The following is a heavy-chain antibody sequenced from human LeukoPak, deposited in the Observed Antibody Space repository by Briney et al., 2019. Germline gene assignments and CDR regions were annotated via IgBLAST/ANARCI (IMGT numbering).Heavy chain of an antibody. J-gene: IGHJ4*02. CDR2: ISGSGGTT. CDR3: AKAVSSWYGDCHY. V-gene: IGHV3-23*01. Sequence: PGGSLRLSCAASGVTFSDYAMSWVRQAPRKGLEWVSTISGSGGTTYYADSVKGRFTISRDNSKNTVYLQMNSLRPEDTAIYYCAKAVSSWYGDCHYWGQGTLVTVSS. D-gene: IGHD6-13*01. CDR1: GVTFSDYA.